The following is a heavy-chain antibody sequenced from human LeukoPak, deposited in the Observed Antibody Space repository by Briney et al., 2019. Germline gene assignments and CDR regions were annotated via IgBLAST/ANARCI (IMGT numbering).Heavy chain of an antibody. CDR3: ARVPGYKHPPFDP. Sequence: SETLSLTCAVYGGSFSGYYWSWIRQPPGKGLEWIGEINHSGSTNYNPSLKSRVTISVDTSKNQFPLKLSSVTAADTAVYYCARVPGYKHPPFDPWGQGTLVTVSS. CDR1: GGSFSGYY. V-gene: IGHV4-34*01. D-gene: IGHD1-1*01. J-gene: IGHJ5*02. CDR2: INHSGST.